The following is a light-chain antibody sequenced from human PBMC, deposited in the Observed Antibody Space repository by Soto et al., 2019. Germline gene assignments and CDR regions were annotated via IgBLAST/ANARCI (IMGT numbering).Light chain of an antibody. CDR2: GAS. J-gene: IGKJ1*01. CDR1: QSVSTK. CDR3: QQHDQGWT. V-gene: IGKV3-15*01. Sequence: EMVMTQSPATLSVSLGERATLSCRASQSVSTKLVWYQQKPGQAPRLLIYGASTRATGIPASFSGSGSGTEFTLTLSSLQSQDCAVYYCQQHDQGWTFGHWTKVEIK.